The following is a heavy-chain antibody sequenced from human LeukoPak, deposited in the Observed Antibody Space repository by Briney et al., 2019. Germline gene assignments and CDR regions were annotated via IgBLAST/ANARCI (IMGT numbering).Heavy chain of an antibody. J-gene: IGHJ5*02. V-gene: IGHV6-1*01. CDR2: TYYRSKWYN. D-gene: IGHD2-15*01. CDR1: GDSVSSNSVA. CDR3: ARDPVGYCSGGSCWTRGWFDP. Sequence: SQTLSLTCAISGDSVSSNSVAWNWIRQSPSRGLEWLGRTYYRSKWYNDYAVSVKSRITINPDTSKNQFSLQLNSVTPEDTAVYYCARDPVGYCSGGSCWTRGWFDPWGQGTLVTVSS.